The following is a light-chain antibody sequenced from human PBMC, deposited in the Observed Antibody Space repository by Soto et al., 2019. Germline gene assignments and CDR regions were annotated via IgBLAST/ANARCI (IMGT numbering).Light chain of an antibody. CDR2: RAS. V-gene: IGKV1-5*03. CDR3: QQYATYSGT. CDR1: QIINTW. Sequence: DIQMTQSPSSLSASVGDRVTITCRASQIINTWLAWYQQKPGKAPKLLIYRASNLVNGVPSRFSGIGSGTEFTLTVSGLQPDDFSIYYCQQYATYSGTFGPGTKVDL. J-gene: IGKJ3*01.